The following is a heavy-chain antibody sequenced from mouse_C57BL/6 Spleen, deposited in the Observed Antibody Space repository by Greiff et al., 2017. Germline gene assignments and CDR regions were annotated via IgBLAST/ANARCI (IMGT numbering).Heavy chain of an antibody. V-gene: IGHV2-2*01. CDR2: LWSGGCT. CDR1: GFSLTSYG. J-gene: IGHJ4*01. Sequence: VKLMESGPGLVQPSQSLSITCTVSGFSLTSYGVHWVRQSPGKGLEWLGVLWSGGCTDYNAAFISRLSISKDNSQNQVFFKMNSLQADDTAIYYCARRGAQATDYYAMDYWGQGTSVTVSS. CDR3: ARRGAQATDYYAMDY. D-gene: IGHD3-2*02.